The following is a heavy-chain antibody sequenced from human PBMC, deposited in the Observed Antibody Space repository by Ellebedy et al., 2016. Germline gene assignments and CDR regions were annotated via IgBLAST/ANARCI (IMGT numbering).Heavy chain of an antibody. CDR3: ARGIRYSGSSYDAFDV. CDR1: GYTFTNHW. J-gene: IGHJ3*01. Sequence: GESLKISXTGSGYTFTNHWIAWVRQLPGKGLERMGIIYPGDSDTRYSPSFQGQVTISADTSINTAYLQWTSLKASDTALYYCARGIRYSGSSYDAFDVWGQGTLVTVSS. CDR2: IYPGDSDT. D-gene: IGHD6-6*01. V-gene: IGHV5-51*01.